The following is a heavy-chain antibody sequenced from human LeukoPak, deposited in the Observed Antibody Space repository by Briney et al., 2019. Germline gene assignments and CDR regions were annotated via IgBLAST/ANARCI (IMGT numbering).Heavy chain of an antibody. CDR2: IHQSGST. Sequence: SETLSLTCTVSGDSVSSHYWNWIRQPPGKGPEWIGYIHQSGSTNNSPSLRSRVTMSVDTSRNQFSLDLISVTAADTAVYYCARWNDGNHHFDCWGQGTLVTVSA. J-gene: IGHJ4*02. CDR3: ARWNDGNHHFDC. V-gene: IGHV4-59*02. D-gene: IGHD1-1*01. CDR1: GDSVSSHY.